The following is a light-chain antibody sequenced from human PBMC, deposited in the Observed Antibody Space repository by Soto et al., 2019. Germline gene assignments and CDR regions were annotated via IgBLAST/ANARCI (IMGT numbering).Light chain of an antibody. V-gene: IGKV3-11*01. CDR1: QSVSSY. CDR3: QQRSNWPAYT. CDR2: DAS. Sequence: EIVLTQSPATLSLSPGERATLSCRASQSVSSYLAWYQQKPGQAPRLLIYDASNRATGIPARFSGRDSGTDFTSNISILECEDFAVYYWQQRSNWPAYTFGQRTKLEIK. J-gene: IGKJ2*01.